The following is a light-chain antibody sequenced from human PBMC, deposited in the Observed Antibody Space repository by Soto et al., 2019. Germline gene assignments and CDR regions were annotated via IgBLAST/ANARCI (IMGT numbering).Light chain of an antibody. CDR3: SSYAGSNTDYV. J-gene: IGLJ1*01. V-gene: IGLV2-8*01. CDR1: SSDVGGYKY. CDR2: EVS. Sequence: QSVLTQPASVSGSPGQSITISCTGTSSDVGGYKYVSWYQQHPGKAPKLMIYEVSKRPSGVPDRFSGSKSGNTASLTVSGLQAEDEADYYCSSYAGSNTDYVFGTGTKVTVL.